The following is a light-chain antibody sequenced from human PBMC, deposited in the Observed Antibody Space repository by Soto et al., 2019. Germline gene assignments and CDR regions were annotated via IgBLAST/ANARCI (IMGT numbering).Light chain of an antibody. V-gene: IGKV3-20*01. CDR2: GAF. J-gene: IGKJ4*02. CDR1: QSVAYTY. CDR3: QQYGTSHLR. Sequence: ELVLTQSPRPLSLSPGERATPSCRATQSVAYTYLAWSQQKPGQAPRLLIHGAFSRATGIPDRFSGSGSGTDFTLSLSRLESEDFAVYCCQQYGTSHLRFGGGTKGDFK.